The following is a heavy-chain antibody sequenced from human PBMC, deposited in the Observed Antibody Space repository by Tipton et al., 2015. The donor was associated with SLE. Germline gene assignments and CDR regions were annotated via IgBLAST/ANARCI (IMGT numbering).Heavy chain of an antibody. CDR3: AKAQGAYSSGPYYFDY. CDR2: ISGSGGST. J-gene: IGHJ4*02. D-gene: IGHD6-19*01. V-gene: IGHV3-23*01. CDR1: GFTFSSYA. Sequence: GSLRLSCAASGFTFSSYAMSWVRQAPGKGLEWVSAISGSGGSTYYADSVKGRFTISRDNSKNTLYLQMNSLRAEDTAVYYCAKAQGAYSSGPYYFDYWGQGTLVTVSS.